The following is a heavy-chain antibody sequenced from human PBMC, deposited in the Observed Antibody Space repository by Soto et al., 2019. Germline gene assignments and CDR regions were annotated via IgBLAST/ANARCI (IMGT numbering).Heavy chain of an antibody. V-gene: IGHV1-18*01. J-gene: IGHJ6*02. CDR1: GYTFTSYG. D-gene: IGHD3-16*01. CDR2: ISAYNGNT. Sequence: QVQLVQSGAEVKKPGASVKVSCKASGYTFTSYGITWVRQAPGQGLEWMGWISAYNGNTNYAQKLQDRVTMTTDTSTSTAYMELRSLRSDDTAVYYGARDLYMMGYYNYGMDVWGQGTTVTVSS. CDR3: ARDLYMMGYYNYGMDV.